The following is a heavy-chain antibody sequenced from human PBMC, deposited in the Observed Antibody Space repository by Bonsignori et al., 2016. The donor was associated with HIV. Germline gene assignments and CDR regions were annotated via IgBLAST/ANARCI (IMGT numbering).Heavy chain of an antibody. CDR2: IKQDGSEK. Sequence: GGSLRLSCAASGFTFSIYWMTWVRQAPGKGLEWVANIKQDGSEKYYLDSVKGRFTISRDNAKNSLYLKMNNLRAEDTAVYYCAREGPTTVTSEYYFDSWGQGTLVTVSS. CDR3: AREGPTTVTSEYYFDS. V-gene: IGHV3-7*01. CDR1: GFTFSIYW. D-gene: IGHD4-17*01. J-gene: IGHJ4*02.